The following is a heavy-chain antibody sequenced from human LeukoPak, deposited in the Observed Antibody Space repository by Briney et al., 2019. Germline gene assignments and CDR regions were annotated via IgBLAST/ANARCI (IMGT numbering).Heavy chain of an antibody. CDR3: ARDGSIAARPGASDY. D-gene: IGHD6-6*01. J-gene: IGHJ4*02. Sequence: VASVKVSCKASGYTFTSYGISWVRQAPGQGLEWMGWISAYNGNTNYAQKLQGRVTMTTDTSTSTAYMELRSLRSDDTAVYYCARDGSIAARPGASDYWGQGTLVTVSS. CDR2: ISAYNGNT. V-gene: IGHV1-18*01. CDR1: GYTFTSYG.